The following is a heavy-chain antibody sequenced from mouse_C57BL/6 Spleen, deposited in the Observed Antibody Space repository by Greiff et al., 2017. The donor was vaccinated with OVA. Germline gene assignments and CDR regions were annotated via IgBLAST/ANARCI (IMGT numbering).Heavy chain of an antibody. CDR2: IDPSDSYT. D-gene: IGHD2-4*01. CDR3: ARRGLYDYDGLYAMDY. CDR1: GYTFTSYW. J-gene: IGHJ4*01. Sequence: QVQLQQPGAELVMPGASVKLSCKASGYTFTSYWMHWVKQRPGQGLEWIGEIDPSDSYTNYNQKFKGKSTLTVDKSSSTAYMQLSSLTSEDSAVYYGARRGLYDYDGLYAMDYWGQGTSVTVSS. V-gene: IGHV1-69*01.